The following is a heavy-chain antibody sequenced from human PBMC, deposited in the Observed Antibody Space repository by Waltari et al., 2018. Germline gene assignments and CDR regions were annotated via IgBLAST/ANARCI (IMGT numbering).Heavy chain of an antibody. CDR1: GGSISSYY. CDR2: IYYSGST. CDR3: ARDRNDAFDI. Sequence: QVQLQESGPGLVKPSETLSLTCTVSGGSISSYYWSWIRQPPGKGLEWIGYIYYSGSTNYITSLKSRVTISVDTSKNQFSLELSSVTAADTAVYYCARDRNDAFDIWGQGTMVTVSS. V-gene: IGHV4-59*01. J-gene: IGHJ3*02.